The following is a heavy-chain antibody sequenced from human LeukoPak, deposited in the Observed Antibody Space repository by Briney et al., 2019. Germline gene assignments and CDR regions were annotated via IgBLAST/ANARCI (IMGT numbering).Heavy chain of an antibody. Sequence: PSEALSLTCTVSGGSVTNYHWSWIRQPPGKEREWMGHIYYSGSTNYNPSLKSRVTISIDTSKNQFSLKLNSVTAADTAVYYCARVRDGDYGFDYWGQGTLITVSS. J-gene: IGHJ4*02. CDR1: GGSVTNYH. CDR2: IYYSGST. V-gene: IGHV4-59*02. CDR3: ARVRDGDYGFDY. D-gene: IGHD4-17*01.